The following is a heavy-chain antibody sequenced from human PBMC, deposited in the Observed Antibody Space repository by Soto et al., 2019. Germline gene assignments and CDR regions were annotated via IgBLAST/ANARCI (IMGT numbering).Heavy chain of an antibody. D-gene: IGHD3-22*01. Sequence: GGSLRLSCSASGFTFSNYAMSWVRQSPGKGLEWVSAVSSTGTSPYYAGSVQGRFTISRDNSKNMFYLQMKSLRAEDTAIYYCAKARPSGGYYYVEAFDVSGQGTMVTVSS. CDR2: VSSTGTSP. CDR3: AKARPSGGYYYVEAFDV. CDR1: GFTFSNYA. V-gene: IGHV3-23*01. J-gene: IGHJ3*01.